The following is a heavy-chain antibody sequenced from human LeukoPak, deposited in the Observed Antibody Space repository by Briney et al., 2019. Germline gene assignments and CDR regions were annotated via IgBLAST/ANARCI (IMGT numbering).Heavy chain of an antibody. CDR1: GFTFNIYA. CDR3: VRQGGQTGDIVVVPAATSFDY. Sequence: PGGSLRLSCAASGFTFNIYAMSWVRLAPGKGLQWVASMCGSAGCTYYADSVKGRFTISRDNSKNILYLQMNSLRAEDTALYYCVRQGGQTGDIVVVPAATSFDYWGQGTLVTVSS. V-gene: IGHV3-23*01. J-gene: IGHJ4*02. D-gene: IGHD2-2*01. CDR2: MCGSAGCT.